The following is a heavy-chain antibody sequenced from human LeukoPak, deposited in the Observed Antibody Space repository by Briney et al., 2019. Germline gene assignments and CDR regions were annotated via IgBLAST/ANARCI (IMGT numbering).Heavy chain of an antibody. J-gene: IGHJ6*03. V-gene: IGHV3-7*01. CDR1: GFTFSSYW. Sequence: GGSLRLSCAASGFTFSSYWMSWVRQAPGKGLQWVANIKQDGSEKYYVDSVKGRFTISRDNAKNSLYLQMNSLRAEDTAVYYCARDRYYDFWSGPDPGYYYYYMDVWGKGTTVTVSS. D-gene: IGHD3-3*01. CDR2: IKQDGSEK. CDR3: ARDRYYDFWSGPDPGYYYYYMDV.